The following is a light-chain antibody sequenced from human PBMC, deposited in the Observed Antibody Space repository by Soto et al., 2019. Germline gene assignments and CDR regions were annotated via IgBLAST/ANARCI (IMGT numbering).Light chain of an antibody. CDR1: NSNIGNNA. J-gene: IGLJ3*02. V-gene: IGLV1-36*01. Sequence: QSVLTQPPSVSEAPRQRVTISCSGSNSNIGNNAVNWYQQLPGKAPKLLIYYDDLLPSGVSDRFSGSKSGTSASLAISGLQSEDEADYYCAAWDDSLNGWVFCGGTKLTVL. CDR2: YDD. CDR3: AAWDDSLNGWV.